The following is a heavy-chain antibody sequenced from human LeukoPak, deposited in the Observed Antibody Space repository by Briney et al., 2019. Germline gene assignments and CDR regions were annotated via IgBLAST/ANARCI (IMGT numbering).Heavy chain of an antibody. CDR1: GGSISSYY. CDR3: AREFDDSSGYYYL. Sequence: SETLSLTCTVSGGSISSYYWSWIRQPPGKGLEWIGSIYHSGSTYYNPSLKSRVTISVDTSKNQFSLNLSSVTAADTAVYYCAREFDDSSGYYYLWGQGTLVTVSS. CDR2: IYHSGST. V-gene: IGHV4-38-2*02. J-gene: IGHJ4*02. D-gene: IGHD3-22*01.